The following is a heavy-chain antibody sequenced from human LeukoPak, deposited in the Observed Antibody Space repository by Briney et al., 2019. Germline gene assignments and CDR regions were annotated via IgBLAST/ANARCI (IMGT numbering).Heavy chain of an antibody. CDR1: GYTFTSYD. J-gene: IGHJ4*02. V-gene: IGHV1-8*01. CDR2: MNPNSGNT. CDR3: ARGPLGRGWYYFDY. D-gene: IGHD6-19*01. Sequence: ASVKVSCKASGYTFTSYDINWVRQATGQGLEWMGWMNPNSGNTGYAQKFQGRVTMTRNTSISTAYMELSSLRSDDTAVYYCARGPLGRGWYYFDYWGQGTLVTVSS.